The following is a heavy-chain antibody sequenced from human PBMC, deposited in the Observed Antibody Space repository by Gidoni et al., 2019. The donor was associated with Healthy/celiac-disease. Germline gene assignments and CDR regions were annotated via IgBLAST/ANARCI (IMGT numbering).Heavy chain of an antibody. Sequence: QVQLVPSGAEVKKPGSSVKVSCTASGGTFSSYTISWLRQAPGQGLEWMGRIIPILGIANYAQKFQGRVTITADKSTSTAYMELSSLRSEDTAVYYCARAGGYSRPNNNWFDPWGQGTLVTVSA. D-gene: IGHD6-13*01. CDR3: ARAGGYSRPNNNWFDP. V-gene: IGHV1-69*02. J-gene: IGHJ5*02. CDR1: GGTFSSYT. CDR2: IIPILGIA.